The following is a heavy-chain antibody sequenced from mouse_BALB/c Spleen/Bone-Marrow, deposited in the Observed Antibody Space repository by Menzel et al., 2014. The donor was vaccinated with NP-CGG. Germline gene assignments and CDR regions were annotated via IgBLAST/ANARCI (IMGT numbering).Heavy chain of an antibody. J-gene: IGHJ2*01. V-gene: IGHV5-6*01. CDR1: GFTFSTYG. Sequence: EVQLVESGGDLVKPGGSLKLSCAASGFTFSTYGMSWVRQTPDKRLEWVATISSGGGYTYYPDSVKGRFTISRDNANNTLYLQMSSLKSEDTAMYYCASDYDYFDYWGQGTTLTVSS. CDR3: ASDYDYFDY. CDR2: ISSGGGYT. D-gene: IGHD2-4*01.